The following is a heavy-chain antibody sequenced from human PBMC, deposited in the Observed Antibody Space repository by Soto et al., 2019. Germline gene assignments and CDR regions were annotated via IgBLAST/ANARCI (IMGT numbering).Heavy chain of an antibody. CDR1: GGSFSGYY. J-gene: IGHJ1*01. V-gene: IGHV4-34*01. Sequence: QVHLQQWGAGLLKPSETLSLTCAVYGGSFSGYYWSWIRQPPGKGLEWIGEINHSGSTNYNPSLKSRVTISVDTSKNQFSLTLSSVTAADTAVYYCAATQLRFFDLSTRPGYLQHWGQGTLVTVSS. D-gene: IGHD3-9*01. CDR3: AATQLRFFDLSTRPGYLQH. CDR2: INHSGST.